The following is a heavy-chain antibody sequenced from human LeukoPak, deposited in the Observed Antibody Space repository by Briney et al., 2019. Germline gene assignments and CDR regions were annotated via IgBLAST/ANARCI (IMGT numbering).Heavy chain of an antibody. V-gene: IGHV3-73*01. CDR1: GFTFSGSA. J-gene: IGHJ5*02. CDR3: TRQEYSSSFFWFDP. D-gene: IGHD6-6*01. Sequence: GGSLRLSCAASGFTFSGSAMHWVRQASGRGMEWVGRIRSKTNSYATAYAASVKGRFTISRDDSKNTAYLQMNSLKTEDTAVYYCTRQEYSSSFFWFDPWGQGTLVTVSS. CDR2: IRSKTNSYAT.